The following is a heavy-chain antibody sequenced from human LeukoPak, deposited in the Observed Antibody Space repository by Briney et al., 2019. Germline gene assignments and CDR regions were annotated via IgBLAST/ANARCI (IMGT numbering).Heavy chain of an antibody. Sequence: PGGSLRLSCAASGFTFSSYAMSWVRQAPGKGLEWVSAISGSGGSTYYADSVKGRFTISRDNSKNTLYLQMNSLRAEDTAVYYCAKAPLRFLEWLSITVPVAFDIWGQGTMVTVSS. D-gene: IGHD3-3*01. J-gene: IGHJ3*02. CDR1: GFTFSSYA. CDR3: AKAPLRFLEWLSITVPVAFDI. CDR2: ISGSGGST. V-gene: IGHV3-23*01.